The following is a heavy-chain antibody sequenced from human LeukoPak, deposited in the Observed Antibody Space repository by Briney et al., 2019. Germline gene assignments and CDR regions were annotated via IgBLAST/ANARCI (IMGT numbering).Heavy chain of an antibody. V-gene: IGHV3-30*18. J-gene: IGHJ4*02. Sequence: GGSLRLSCAASGFTFSSYGMHWVRQAPGKGLEWVAVISYDGSNKYYADSVKGRFTTSRDNSKNTLYLQMNSLRAEDTAVYDCAKERGYGDYESFDFWGQGTLVTVSS. CDR2: ISYDGSNK. D-gene: IGHD4-17*01. CDR1: GFTFSSYG. CDR3: AKERGYGDYESFDF.